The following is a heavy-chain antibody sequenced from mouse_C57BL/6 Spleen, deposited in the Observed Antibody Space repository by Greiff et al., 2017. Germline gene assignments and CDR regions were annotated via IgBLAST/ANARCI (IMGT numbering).Heavy chain of an antibody. J-gene: IGHJ4*01. CDR3: ARNWDVGPMDY. D-gene: IGHD4-1*01. CDR1: GYTFTSYW. V-gene: IGHV1-69*01. CDR2: IDPSDSYT. Sequence: QVQLQQPGAELVMPGASVKLSCKASGYTFTSYWMHWVKQRPGQGLEWIGEIDPSDSYTNYNQKFKGKSTLTVDKSSSTAYMQLSSLTSEDSAVYYCARNWDVGPMDYWGQGPSATVSS.